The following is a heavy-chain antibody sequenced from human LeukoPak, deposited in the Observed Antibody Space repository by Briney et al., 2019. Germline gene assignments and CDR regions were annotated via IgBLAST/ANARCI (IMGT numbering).Heavy chain of an antibody. D-gene: IGHD3-22*01. CDR3: VRLYDARPSS. CDR1: GFSFSDDY. J-gene: IGHJ5*02. Sequence: KSGGSPRLSCAASGFSFSDDYMSWIRQAPGKGLEWVSYVSGTSTYTSYADSVRGRFTISRDNAKNSLYLQMNSLRAEDTAVYYCVRLYDARPSSWGQGTLVTVSS. V-gene: IGHV3-11*06. CDR2: VSGTSTYT.